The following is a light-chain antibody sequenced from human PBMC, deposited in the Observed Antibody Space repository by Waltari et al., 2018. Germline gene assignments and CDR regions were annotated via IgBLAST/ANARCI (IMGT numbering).Light chain of an antibody. CDR3: AAWDDSLTGRV. J-gene: IGLJ3*02. CDR1: SSNIGSNY. Sequence: QSVLTQPSSASGTPGQRVTISCSGSSSNIGSNYVYWYQQLPGTAPKLLIHTDNPQPSGVPARFSASKSGASASLAISGLRSDDEADYYCAAWDDSLTGRVFGGGTKLTVL. CDR2: TDN. V-gene: IGLV1-47*01.